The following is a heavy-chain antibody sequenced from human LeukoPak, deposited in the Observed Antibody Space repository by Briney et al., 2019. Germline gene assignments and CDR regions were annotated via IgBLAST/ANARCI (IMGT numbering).Heavy chain of an antibody. CDR1: GYTFTSYY. J-gene: IGHJ4*02. CDR3: ATAQELLLDY. Sequence: ASVKVSCKASGYTFTSYYMHWVRQGPGQGLEWMGIINPSGGSTSYAQKFQGRVTMTRDMSTSTVYMELSSLRSEDTAVYYCATAQELLLDYWGQGTLVTVSS. V-gene: IGHV1-46*01. D-gene: IGHD1-26*01. CDR2: INPSGGST.